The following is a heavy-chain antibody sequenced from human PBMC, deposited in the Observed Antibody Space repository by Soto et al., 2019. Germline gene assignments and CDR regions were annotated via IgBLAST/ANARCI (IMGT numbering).Heavy chain of an antibody. CDR3: AREATVRGVIRGFGGMDV. CDR2: IYYSGST. CDR1: GGSISSGDYY. J-gene: IGHJ6*02. D-gene: IGHD3-10*01. Sequence: SETLSLTCTVSGGSISSGDYYWSWIRQPPGKGLEWIGYIYYSGSTYYNPSLKSRVTISVDTSKNQFSLKLSSVTAADTAVYYCAREATVRGVIRGFGGMDVWGQGTTVTLSS. V-gene: IGHV4-30-4*01.